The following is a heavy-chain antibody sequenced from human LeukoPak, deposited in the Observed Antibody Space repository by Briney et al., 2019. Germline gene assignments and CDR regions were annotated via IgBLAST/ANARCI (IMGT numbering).Heavy chain of an antibody. Sequence: SETLPLTCAVYGGSFSGYYWSWIRQPPGKGLEWIGEINHSGSTNYNPSLKSRVTISVDTSKNQFSLKLSSVTAADTAVYYCARGGYPGWFDPWGQGTLVTVSS. CDR2: INHSGST. V-gene: IGHV4-34*01. CDR1: GGSFSGYY. CDR3: ARGGYPGWFDP. J-gene: IGHJ5*02. D-gene: IGHD5-18*01.